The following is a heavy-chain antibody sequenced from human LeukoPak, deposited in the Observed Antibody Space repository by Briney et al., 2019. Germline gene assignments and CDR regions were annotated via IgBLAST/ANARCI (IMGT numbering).Heavy chain of an antibody. CDR3: ARDRDILTGYYDY. D-gene: IGHD3-9*01. J-gene: IGHJ4*02. Sequence: SQTLSLTCTVSGGSISSGGYYWSWIRQHPGKGLEWIGYIYYSGSTYYNPSLKTRVTISLDTSKTQFSLKLSSVTAAATAVYYCARDRDILTGYYDYWGQGTLVTVSS. CDR2: IYYSGST. V-gene: IGHV4-31*03. CDR1: GGSISSGGYY.